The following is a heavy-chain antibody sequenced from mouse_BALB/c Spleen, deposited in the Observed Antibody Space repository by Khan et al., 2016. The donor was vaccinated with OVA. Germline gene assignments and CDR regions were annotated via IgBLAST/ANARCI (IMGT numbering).Heavy chain of an antibody. Sequence: EVQLVETGGGLVQPGGSRKLSCAASGFTFSSYGMHWVRQAPEKGLEWVAYISGDSSTIYYADTVKGRFTISRDNPKNTLFLQITSLMSEDTAMYYCATSYYYGYYFDYWGPGTTLTVSS. CDR2: ISGDSSTI. CDR3: ATSYYYGYYFDY. D-gene: IGHD1-1*01. V-gene: IGHV5-17*02. CDR1: GFTFSSYG. J-gene: IGHJ2*01.